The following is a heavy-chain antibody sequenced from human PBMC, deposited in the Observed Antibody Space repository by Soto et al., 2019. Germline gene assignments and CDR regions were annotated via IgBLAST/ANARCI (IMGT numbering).Heavy chain of an antibody. Sequence: QVQLVESGGGVVQPGRSLRLSCVASGFTFSTYGMHWVRQAPGKELEWVAMTWNDGSNKYYTDSMKDRFTISRDNSKNTLYLQMNSLTDEDSAVYYCTTELNDMQAFDIWGQGTMVTVSS. CDR2: TWNDGSNK. V-gene: IGHV3-33*01. D-gene: IGHD1-1*01. CDR3: TTELNDMQAFDI. J-gene: IGHJ3*02. CDR1: GFTFSTYG.